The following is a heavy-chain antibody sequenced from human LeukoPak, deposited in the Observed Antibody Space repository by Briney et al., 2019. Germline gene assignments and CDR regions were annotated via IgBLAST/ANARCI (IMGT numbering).Heavy chain of an antibody. D-gene: IGHD3-3*01. CDR2: INPNSGGT. J-gene: IGHJ6*03. CDR1: GYTFTGYY. V-gene: IGHV1-2*02. Sequence: ASVKVSCKASGYTFTGYYMHWVRQAPGQGLEWMGWINPNSGGTNYAQKFQGRVTMTRDMSTSTVYMELSSLRSEDTAVYYCARDHLLRFLEWRRDYYYYYMDVWGKGTTVTVSS. CDR3: ARDHLLRFLEWRRDYYYYYMDV.